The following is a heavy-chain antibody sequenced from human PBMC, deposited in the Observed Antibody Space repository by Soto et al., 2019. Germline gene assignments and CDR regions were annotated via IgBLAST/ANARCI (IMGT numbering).Heavy chain of an antibody. CDR3: AGPGLRGYGMDV. J-gene: IGHJ6*02. D-gene: IGHD3-10*01. CDR2: ISYDGSNK. Sequence: GGSLRLSCAASGFTFSSYGMHWVRQAPGKGLEWVAVISYDGSNKYYADSVKGRFTISRDNSKNTLYLQMNSLRAEDTAVYYCAGPGLRGYGMDVWGQGTTVTVSS. CDR1: GFTFSSYG. V-gene: IGHV3-30*03.